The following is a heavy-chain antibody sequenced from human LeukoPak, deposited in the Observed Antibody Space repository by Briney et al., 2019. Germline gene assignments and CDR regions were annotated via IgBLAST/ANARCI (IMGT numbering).Heavy chain of an antibody. CDR1: GYTFTSYG. J-gene: IGHJ3*02. V-gene: IGHV1-18*01. CDR3: ARVETGVVDATGSFDI. CDR2: ISAYNGNT. Sequence: GASVKVSCKASGYTFTSYGISRVRQAPGQGLEWMGWISAYNGNTNYAQKLQGRVTMTTDTSTSTAYMELRSLRSDDTAVYYCARVETGVVDATGSFDIWGQGTMVTVSS. D-gene: IGHD2-15*01.